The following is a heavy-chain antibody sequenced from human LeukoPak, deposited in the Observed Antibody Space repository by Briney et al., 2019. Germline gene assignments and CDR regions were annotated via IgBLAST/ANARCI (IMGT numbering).Heavy chain of an antibody. CDR2: IYYSGST. D-gene: IGHD2-15*01. CDR1: GGSISSYY. Sequence: SETLSLTCTVSGGSISSYYWSWIRQPPGKGLEWIGCIYYSGSTNYNPSLKSRVTISVDTSKNQFSLKLSSVTAADTAVYYCAREAPGSNYFDYWGQGTLVTVSS. V-gene: IGHV4-59*01. J-gene: IGHJ4*02. CDR3: AREAPGSNYFDY.